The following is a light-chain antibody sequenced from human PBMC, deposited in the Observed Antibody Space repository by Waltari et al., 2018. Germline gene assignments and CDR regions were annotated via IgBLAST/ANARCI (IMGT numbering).Light chain of an antibody. V-gene: IGLV2-14*03. Sequence: QSALTQPASVSGSPGQSITISCTGTSSDVGGYNYVSWYQQHQGKAPKLMIYDVSNRPSGVSNRFSGSKSGNTASLTISALQAEDEADYYCSSYTSSSTLVFGGGTKLTVL. CDR3: SSYTSSSTLV. J-gene: IGLJ3*02. CDR2: DVS. CDR1: SSDVGGYNY.